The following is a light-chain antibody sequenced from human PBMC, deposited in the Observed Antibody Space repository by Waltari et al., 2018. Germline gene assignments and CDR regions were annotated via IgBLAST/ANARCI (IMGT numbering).Light chain of an antibody. J-gene: IGLJ3*02. Sequence: QSALTQPASVSGSPGPSISISCTGTSSDVGASNLISWYQQHPGKAPTRMIYEVNKRPSGVCNRFSGSKSDNTASLTISGLQAEDEADYYCCSYAGRSTLVFGGGTGLTVL. CDR2: EVN. CDR3: CSYAGRSTLV. V-gene: IGLV2-23*02. CDR1: SSDVGASNL.